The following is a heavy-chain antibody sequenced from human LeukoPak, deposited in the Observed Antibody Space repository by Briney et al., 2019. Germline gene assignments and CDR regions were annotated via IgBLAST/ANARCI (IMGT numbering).Heavy chain of an antibody. D-gene: IGHD3-10*01. CDR3: AHRGAVVRGVGGGYDY. CDR2: IYWDDDK. CDR1: GFSLSTSGVG. V-gene: IGHV2-5*02. Sequence: SGPTLVKPTQTLTLTCTFSGFSLSTSGVGVGWIRQPPGKALEWLALIYWDDDKRYSPSLKSRLTITKDTSKNQVVLTMTNMDPVDTATYYCAHRGAVVRGVGGGYDYWGQGTLVTVSS. J-gene: IGHJ4*02.